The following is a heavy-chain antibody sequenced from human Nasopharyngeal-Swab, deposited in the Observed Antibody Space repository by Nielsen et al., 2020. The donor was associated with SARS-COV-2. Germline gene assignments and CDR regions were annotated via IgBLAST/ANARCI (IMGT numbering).Heavy chain of an antibody. J-gene: IGHJ6*02. Sequence: GESLKISCAASGFTFSSYWMGWVRQAPGKGLEWVANIKQDGSEKYYVDSVKGRFTISRDNAKNSLYLQMNSLRAEDTAVYYCARDRIYYGMDVWGQGTTVTVSS. V-gene: IGHV3-7*01. CDR3: ARDRIYYGMDV. CDR2: IKQDGSEK. CDR1: GFTFSSYW.